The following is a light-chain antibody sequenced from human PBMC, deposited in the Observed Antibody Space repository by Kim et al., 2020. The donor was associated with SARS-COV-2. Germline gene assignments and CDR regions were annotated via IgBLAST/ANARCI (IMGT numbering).Light chain of an antibody. J-gene: IGKJ4*01. Sequence: EIVMTQSPATLSVSPGERATLSCRASQSVSSNLAWYQQKPGQAPRLLIYGASTRATGIPARFSGSGSGTEFTLTISSLQSEDFAVYYCQQYNNWPPFLTFGGGTKGISN. V-gene: IGKV3D-15*01. CDR1: QSVSSN. CDR2: GAS. CDR3: QQYNNWPPFLT.